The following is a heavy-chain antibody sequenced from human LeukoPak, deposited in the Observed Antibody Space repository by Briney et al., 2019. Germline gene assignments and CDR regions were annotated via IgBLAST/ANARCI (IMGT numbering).Heavy chain of an antibody. CDR2: ISYDGSNK. V-gene: IGHV3-30*18. J-gene: IGHJ4*02. CDR1: GFTFSSYG. Sequence: PGGSLRLSCAASGFTFSSYGMHWVRQAPGKGLEWVAVISYDGSNKYYADSVKGRFTISRDNSKNTLYLQMNSLRAKDTAVYYCAKDNWAYYYGSGSLGGGYFEYWGQGTLVTVSS. D-gene: IGHD3-10*01. CDR3: AKDNWAYYYGSGSLGGGYFEY.